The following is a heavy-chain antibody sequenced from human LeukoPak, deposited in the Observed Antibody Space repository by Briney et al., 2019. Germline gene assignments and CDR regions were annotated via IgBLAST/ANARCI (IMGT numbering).Heavy chain of an antibody. Sequence: SETLSLTCTVSGGSISSGDYYWSWIRQPPGTGLEWIGYIYYSGSTYYNPSLKSRVTISVDTSKNQFSLKLSSVTAADTAVYYCARKRGTEPDYWGQGTLVTVSS. CDR3: ARKRGTEPDY. V-gene: IGHV4-30-4*08. CDR2: IYYSGST. CDR1: GGSISSGDYY. J-gene: IGHJ4*02. D-gene: IGHD3-16*01.